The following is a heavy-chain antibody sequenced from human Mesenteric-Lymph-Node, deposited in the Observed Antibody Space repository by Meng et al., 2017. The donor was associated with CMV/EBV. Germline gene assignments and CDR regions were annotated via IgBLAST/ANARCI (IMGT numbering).Heavy chain of an antibody. J-gene: IGHJ4*02. D-gene: IGHD3-10*01. V-gene: IGHV3-30*02. Sequence: GGSLRLSCAASGFTFSSYGMHWVRQAPGKGLEWVAFIRYDGCNKYYADSVKGRFTISRDNSKNTLYLQMNSLRAEDTAVYYCPIHYYGSGSYRWGQGTLVTVSS. CDR3: PIHYYGSGSYR. CDR2: IRYDGCNK. CDR1: GFTFSSYG.